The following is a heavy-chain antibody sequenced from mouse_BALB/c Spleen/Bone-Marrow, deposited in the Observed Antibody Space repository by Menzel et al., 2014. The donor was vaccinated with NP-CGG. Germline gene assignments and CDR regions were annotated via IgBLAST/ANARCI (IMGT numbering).Heavy chain of an antibody. D-gene: IGHD2-4*01. Sequence: GSELVRPGASVKLSCKASGYTFTSNWMHWVKQRPGQGLEWIGNIYPGSGSTNYDEKFKSKATLTVDTSSSTAYMQLSSLASEDSAVYYCTKGLPSAYWGQGTLVTVSA. CDR2: IYPGSGST. CDR3: TKGLPSAY. V-gene: IGHV1S22*01. J-gene: IGHJ3*01. CDR1: GYTFTSNW.